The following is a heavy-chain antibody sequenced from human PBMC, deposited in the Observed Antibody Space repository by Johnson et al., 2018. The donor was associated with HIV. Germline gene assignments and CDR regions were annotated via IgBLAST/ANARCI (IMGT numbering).Heavy chain of an antibody. Sequence: VQLVESGGGLVQPGGSLRLSCAASGFTFSSYWMSWVHQAPGNGPEWMANIKQDGSERYYADSVKTRLTISGDNANNSLHLQMNILRAEDTALYYCAKDRKFQVDTALGYSGAFDIWGQGTMVTVSS. CDR1: GFTFSSYW. V-gene: IGHV3-7*03. CDR2: IKQDGSER. D-gene: IGHD5-18*01. J-gene: IGHJ3*02. CDR3: AKDRKFQVDTALGYSGAFDI.